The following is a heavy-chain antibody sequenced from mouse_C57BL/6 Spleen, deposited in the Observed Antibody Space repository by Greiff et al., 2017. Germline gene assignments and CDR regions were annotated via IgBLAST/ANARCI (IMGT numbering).Heavy chain of an antibody. J-gene: IGHJ3*01. CDR2: IKPNNGGT. CDR3: AGGGYDGPFAY. CDR1: GYTFTDNN. D-gene: IGHD2-3*01. V-gene: IGHV1-22*01. Sequence: VQLQQSGPELVRPGASVKMSCKASGYTFTDNNMHWVKQSHGKSLEWIGYIKPNNGGTSYNQKFKGKATLTVNKSSSTAYMERRSLTAEDSAVCYCAGGGYDGPFAYWGQGTLVTVSA.